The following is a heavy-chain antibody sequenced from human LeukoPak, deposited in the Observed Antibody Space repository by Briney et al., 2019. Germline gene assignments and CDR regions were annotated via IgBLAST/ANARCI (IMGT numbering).Heavy chain of an antibody. Sequence: WMGWINPKNGDTTYAQNFQGRVIMTRDTSVSTAYMELSRLRSDDTALYYCAMISRNDGFDLWGQGTMVTVSS. CDR3: AMISRNDGFDL. D-gene: IGHD3-16*01. CDR2: INPKNGDT. J-gene: IGHJ3*01. V-gene: IGHV1-2*02.